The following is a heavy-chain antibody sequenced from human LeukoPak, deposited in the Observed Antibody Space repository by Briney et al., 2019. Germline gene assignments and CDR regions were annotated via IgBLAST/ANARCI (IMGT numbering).Heavy chain of an antibody. CDR1: GFTFSSYS. J-gene: IGHJ4*02. V-gene: IGHV3-48*01. Sequence: GGSLILSCAASGFTFSSYSMNWVRQAPGKGLEWVSYSSSSSSTIYYADSVKGRFTISRDNAKNSLYLQMNSLRAEDTAVYYCARDPFEYSSSWMDYWGQGTLVTVSS. CDR2: SSSSSSTI. D-gene: IGHD6-6*01. CDR3: ARDPFEYSSSWMDY.